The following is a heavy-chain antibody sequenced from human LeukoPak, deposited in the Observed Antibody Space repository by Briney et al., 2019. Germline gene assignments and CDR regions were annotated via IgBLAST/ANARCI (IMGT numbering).Heavy chain of an antibody. CDR3: ARRGPGGDSSGYYYFDY. J-gene: IGHJ4*02. Sequence: SETLSLTCTVSGDSISSGGYYWGWIGPPPGKGLEWTGTIYYSGTTYYNPSFESRVTISVDTSKNQFSLKLSSVTAADTAVYYCARRGPGGDSSGYYYFDYWGQGTLGTVSS. D-gene: IGHD3-22*01. V-gene: IGHV4-39*01. CDR1: GDSISSGGYY. CDR2: IYYSGTT.